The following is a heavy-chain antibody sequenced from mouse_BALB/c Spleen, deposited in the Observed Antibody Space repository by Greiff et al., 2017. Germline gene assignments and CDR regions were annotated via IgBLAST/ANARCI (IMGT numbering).Heavy chain of an antibody. CDR1: GDSITSGY. J-gene: IGHJ4*01. CDR3: ARYPITTVVATGAMDY. V-gene: IGHV3-8*02. D-gene: IGHD1-1*01. CDR2: ISYSGST. Sequence: EVKLQESGPSLVKPSQTLSLTCSVTGDSITSGYWNWIRKFPGNKLEYMGYISYSGSTYYNPSLKSRISITRDTSKNQYYLQLNSVTTEDTATYYCARYPITTVVATGAMDYWGQGTSVTVSS.